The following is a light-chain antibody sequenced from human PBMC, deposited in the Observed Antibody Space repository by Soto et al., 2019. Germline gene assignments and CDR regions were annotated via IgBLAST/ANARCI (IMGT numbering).Light chain of an antibody. Sequence: EIVMTQSPATLSVSPGERATLSCRASQSVSSNLAWYQQKPGQAPRLLIYGASTRATGIPARFSGSGSGTEFTLTISSLPSEDFAGYYCQHCNNWSTFGQGTRLEIK. CDR2: GAS. V-gene: IGKV3-15*01. CDR1: QSVSSN. J-gene: IGKJ5*01. CDR3: QHCNNWST.